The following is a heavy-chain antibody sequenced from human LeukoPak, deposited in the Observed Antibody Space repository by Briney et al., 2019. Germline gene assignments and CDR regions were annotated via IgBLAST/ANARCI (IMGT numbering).Heavy chain of an antibody. V-gene: IGHV3-7*01. Sequence: GGSLRLSCAASGFTFSSYWMSWVRQAPGKGLEWVANIKQDGSEKYYVDSVKGRFTISRNNAKNSLYLQMNSLRAEGTAVYYCARAPIYSSGYYFHYWGQGTLVTVSS. D-gene: IGHD3-22*01. J-gene: IGHJ4*02. CDR3: ARAPIYSSGYYFHY. CDR2: IKQDGSEK. CDR1: GFTFSSYW.